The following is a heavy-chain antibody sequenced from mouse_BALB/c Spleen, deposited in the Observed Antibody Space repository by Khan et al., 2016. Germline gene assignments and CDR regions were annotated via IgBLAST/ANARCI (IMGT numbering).Heavy chain of an antibody. CDR2: IYPGDGDT. CDR1: GYAFSSYW. CDR3: AREKYGSSY. Sequence: QVQLQQSGAELVRPGSSVKISCKASGYAFSSYWMYWVKQRPGQGLEWIGQIYPGDGDTNYNGTFKGKATLTADKSSSTAYMQLSSLTSEDSAVYFCAREKYGSSYWGQGTTLTVSS. V-gene: IGHV1-80*01. D-gene: IGHD1-1*01. J-gene: IGHJ2*01.